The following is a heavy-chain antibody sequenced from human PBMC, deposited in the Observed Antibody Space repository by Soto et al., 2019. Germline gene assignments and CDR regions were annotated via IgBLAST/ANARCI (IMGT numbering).Heavy chain of an antibody. CDR2: IIPIFGTA. J-gene: IGHJ6*02. CDR1: GGTFSSYA. V-gene: IGHV1-69*12. Sequence: QVQLVQSGAEVKKPGSSVKVSCKASGGTFSSYAISWVRQAPGQGLEWMGGIIPIFGTANYAQKFQGRVTIVADESTSKAYMELSSLRSEDTAVYYCARHVPAAGYYYGMDGWGQGTTVTGSS. D-gene: IGHD2-2*01. CDR3: ARHVPAAGYYYGMDG.